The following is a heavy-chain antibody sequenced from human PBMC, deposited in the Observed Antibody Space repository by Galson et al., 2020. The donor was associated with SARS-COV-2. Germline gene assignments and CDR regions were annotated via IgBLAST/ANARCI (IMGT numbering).Heavy chain of an antibody. J-gene: IGHJ5*02. CDR3: ARAGGNDWFDP. V-gene: IGHV1-2*02. D-gene: IGHD2-15*01. Sequence: GESLKISCKASGYTFTGSYMHWVRQAPGQGLEWMGWINPNSGGTNYAQKFQGRVTMTRDTSISTAYMELSRLRSDDTAMYYCARAGGNDWFDPWGQGTLVTVSS. CDR1: GYTFTGSY. CDR2: INPNSGGT.